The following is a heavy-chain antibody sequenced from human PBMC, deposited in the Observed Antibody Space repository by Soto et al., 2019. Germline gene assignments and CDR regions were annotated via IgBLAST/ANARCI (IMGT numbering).Heavy chain of an antibody. Sequence: PGGSLRLSCAGSGFPFNNYAINWVRQGPGKGLEWVAASTGPGGSTYNEDSVKGRFTISRDDSKNTLYLQMNSLKTEDTAVYYGTIYGSHWGQGTMVTVSS. J-gene: IGHJ3*01. CDR1: GFPFNNYA. CDR2: STGPGGST. V-gene: IGHV3-23*02. D-gene: IGHD3-10*01. CDR3: TIYGSH.